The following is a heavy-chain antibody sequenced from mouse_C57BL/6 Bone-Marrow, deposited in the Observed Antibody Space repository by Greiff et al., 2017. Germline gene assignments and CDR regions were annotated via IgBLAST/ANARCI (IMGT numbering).Heavy chain of an antibody. Sequence: EVQLQESGGGLVKPGGSLKLSCAASGFTFSDYGMHWVRQSPEKGLEWVAYISSGSSTIYYADTVKGRFTISRDNAKNTLFLQMTSLRSEDTAMYYCSRQYGNYGDYFDYWGQGTTRTVSS. J-gene: IGHJ2*01. D-gene: IGHD2-10*02. CDR2: ISSGSSTI. CDR3: SRQYGNYGDYFDY. V-gene: IGHV5-17*01. CDR1: GFTFSDYG.